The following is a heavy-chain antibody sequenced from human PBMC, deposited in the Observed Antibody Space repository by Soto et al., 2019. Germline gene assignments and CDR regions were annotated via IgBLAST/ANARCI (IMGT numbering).Heavy chain of an antibody. D-gene: IGHD5-12*01. CDR1: GGSISSGGYY. Sequence: SETLSLTCTVSGGSISSGGYYWSWIRQHPGKGLEWIGYIYYSGSTYYNPSLKSRVTISVDTSKNQFSLKLSSVTAADTAVYYCARTNRVATRYYFDYWGQGTLVTVSS. CDR3: ARTNRVATRYYFDY. J-gene: IGHJ4*02. CDR2: IYYSGST. V-gene: IGHV4-31*03.